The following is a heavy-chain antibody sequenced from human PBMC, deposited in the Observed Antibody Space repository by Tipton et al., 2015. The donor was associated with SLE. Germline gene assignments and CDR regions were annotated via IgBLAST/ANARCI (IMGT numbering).Heavy chain of an antibody. CDR2: INHSGST. Sequence: TLSLTCAVYGGSFIGYYWSWIRQPPGKGLEWIGKINHSGSTNYNPSLKSRVTISIDTSKHQFSLKLSSVTAADTAVYYCARGISVVIAKPFLDSWGQGTLVNVSS. V-gene: IGHV4-34*01. J-gene: IGHJ4*02. CDR1: GGSFIGYY. D-gene: IGHD2-21*01. CDR3: ARGISVVIAKPFLDS.